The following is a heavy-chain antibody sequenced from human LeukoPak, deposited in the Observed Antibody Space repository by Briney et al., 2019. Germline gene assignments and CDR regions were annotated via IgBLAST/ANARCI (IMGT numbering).Heavy chain of an antibody. Sequence: SETLSLTCTVSGGSISSSSYYWGWIRQPPGKGLEWIGSIYYSGSTYYNPSLKSRVTISVDTSKNQFSLKLSSVTAADTAVYYCARSRIAAAGLFDYWGQGTLVTVSS. D-gene: IGHD6-13*01. CDR3: ARSRIAAAGLFDY. CDR1: GGSISSSSYY. V-gene: IGHV4-39*01. CDR2: IYYSGST. J-gene: IGHJ4*02.